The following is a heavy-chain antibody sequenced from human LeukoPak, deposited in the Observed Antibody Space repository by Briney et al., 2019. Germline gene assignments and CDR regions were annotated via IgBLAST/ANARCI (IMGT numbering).Heavy chain of an antibody. Sequence: GGSLRLSCAASGFPFSTYSMHWVRQAPGKGLEWVTFIRYDGSHKYYADSVRGRFTISRDNSKNTLFLQMHGLGAEETAMYYCAKEFWLRGLLLAVDYWGKGTLVTVS. CDR3: AKEFWLRGLLLAVDY. D-gene: IGHD3-10*01. V-gene: IGHV3-30*02. CDR2: IRYDGSHK. CDR1: GFPFSTYS. J-gene: IGHJ4*02.